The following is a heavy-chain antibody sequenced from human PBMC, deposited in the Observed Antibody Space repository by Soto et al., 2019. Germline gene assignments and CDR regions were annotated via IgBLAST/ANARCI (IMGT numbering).Heavy chain of an antibody. D-gene: IGHD7-27*01. V-gene: IGHV4-39*01. J-gene: IGHJ4*02. CDR3: ARHLGVPGVDY. CDR1: GGSISSSSYY. Sequence: SETLSLTCTVSGGSISSSSYYWGWIRQPPGKGLEWIGSIYYSGSTYYNPSLKSRVTISVDTSKNQFSLKLSSVTAADTAVYYCARHLGVPGVDYWGQGTLVTVSS. CDR2: IYYSGST.